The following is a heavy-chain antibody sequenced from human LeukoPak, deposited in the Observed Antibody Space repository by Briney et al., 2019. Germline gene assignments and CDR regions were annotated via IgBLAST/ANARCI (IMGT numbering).Heavy chain of an antibody. CDR3: ASVDKFYEHY. CDR1: GFTFSIHR. V-gene: IGHV3-48*01. D-gene: IGHD3-16*01. J-gene: IGHJ4*02. Sequence: GGSLRLSCAASGFTFSIHRMNWVRQVPGKGLEWISFISGSSSNIYYADSVKGRFTISRDNAKNSLYLQITSLRVEDTAAYYCASVDKFYEHYWGQGTMFTVST. CDR2: ISGSSSNI.